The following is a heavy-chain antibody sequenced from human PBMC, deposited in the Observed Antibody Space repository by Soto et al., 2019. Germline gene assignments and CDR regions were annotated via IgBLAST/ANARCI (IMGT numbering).Heavy chain of an antibody. D-gene: IGHD4-4*01. CDR3: ARDFKAVGNGLDY. CDR2: IYYSGST. CDR1: GGSISSGGYH. V-gene: IGHV4-31*03. Sequence: SETLSLTCTVSGGSISSGGYHWSWIRQHPGKGLEWIGYIYYSGSTYYNPSLKSRVTISVDTSKNQFSLKLSSVTAADTAVYYCARDFKAVGNGLDYWGQGTLVTVSS. J-gene: IGHJ4*02.